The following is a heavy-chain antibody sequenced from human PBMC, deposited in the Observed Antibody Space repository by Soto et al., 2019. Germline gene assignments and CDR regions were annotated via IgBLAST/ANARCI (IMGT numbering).Heavy chain of an antibody. V-gene: IGHV3-48*01. J-gene: IGHJ5*02. CDR3: ARDGCSGSNCLNWFDP. CDR1: GFTFSSYS. CDR2: ISSSSTTK. D-gene: IGHD2-15*01. Sequence: EVQLVESGGGLVQPGGSLRLSCAASGFTFSSYSMNWVRQAPGKGLEWVSYISSSSTTKYYADSVKGRFTISRDNAKNSLYRQMNSLRAEETAVYYGARDGCSGSNCLNWFDPWGQGTLVTVSS.